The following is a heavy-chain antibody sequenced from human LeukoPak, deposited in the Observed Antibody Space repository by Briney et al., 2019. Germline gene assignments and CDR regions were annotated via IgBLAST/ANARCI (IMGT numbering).Heavy chain of an antibody. CDR3: AKGGGFDWLNYYYMDV. Sequence: PGGSLRLSCAASEFTFSDYWMSWVRHAPGKGLEWVASINEDGSDKYYVDSVKGRFTISRDNSKNTLYLQMSSLRAEDTAVYYCAKGGGFDWLNYYYMDVWGKGTTVIISS. D-gene: IGHD3-9*01. CDR1: EFTFSDYW. CDR2: INEDGSDK. J-gene: IGHJ6*03. V-gene: IGHV3-7*03.